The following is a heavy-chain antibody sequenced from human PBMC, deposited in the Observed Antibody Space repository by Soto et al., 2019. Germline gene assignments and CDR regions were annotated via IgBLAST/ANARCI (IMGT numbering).Heavy chain of an antibody. CDR2: INPGGGRT. D-gene: IGHD2-2*01. V-gene: IGHV1-46*01. CDR3: ARDVSGPGATYVMDV. Sequence: ASVKVSCKASGYIVSSHCIYCVRQAPGQGLQWMGIINPGGGRTAYAQKFQGRVTLTRDMSTSTVYMELTSLTYDDTAVYYCARDVSGPGATYVMDVWGQGTTVTVS. J-gene: IGHJ6*02. CDR1: GYIVSSHC.